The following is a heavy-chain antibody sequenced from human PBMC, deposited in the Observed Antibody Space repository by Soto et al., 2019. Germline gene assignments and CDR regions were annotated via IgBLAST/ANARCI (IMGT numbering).Heavy chain of an antibody. CDR2: ITAKSGGT. CDR1: GFTFSSYA. CDR3: AKVQPSLTTRPDYFDR. Sequence: GGSLRLSCAASGFTFSSYAMNWVRQAPGKGLEWVSSITAKSGGTYYADSVKGRFTISRDNSKNTLSLQMNSLRVEDTAVYYCAKVQPSLTTRPDYFDRWGQGTLVTVSS. V-gene: IGHV3-23*01. D-gene: IGHD6-6*01. J-gene: IGHJ4*02.